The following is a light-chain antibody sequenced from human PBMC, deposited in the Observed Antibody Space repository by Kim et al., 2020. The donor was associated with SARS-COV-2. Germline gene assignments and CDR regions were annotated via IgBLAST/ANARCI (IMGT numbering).Light chain of an antibody. J-gene: IGKJ1*01. CDR2: AAS. CDR3: LKYNSAPWT. Sequence: DIKMTQSPSSLSASVGDRVTITCRASQDIGNFLAWYQQKPVKVPRVLIYAASALHSGVPSRFSGSGSGTDFTLTISSLQPEDVGSYYCLKYNSAPWTFGHGTKVDIK. V-gene: IGKV1-27*01. CDR1: QDIGNF.